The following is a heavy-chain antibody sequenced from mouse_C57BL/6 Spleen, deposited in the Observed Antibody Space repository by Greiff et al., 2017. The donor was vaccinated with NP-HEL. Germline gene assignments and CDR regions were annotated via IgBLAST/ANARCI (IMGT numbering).Heavy chain of an antibody. V-gene: IGHV14-2*01. CDR2: IDPEDGET. J-gene: IGHJ3*01. CDR1: GFNIKDYY. D-gene: IGHD2-4*01. CDR3: ARNYYDPAWFAY. Sequence: VQLKQSGAELVKPGASVKLSCTASGFNIKDYYMHWVKQRTEQGLEWIGRIDPEDGETKSAPKFQGKATITADTSSNTAYLQLSSLTSEDTAVYYCARNYYDPAWFAYWGQGTLVTVSA.